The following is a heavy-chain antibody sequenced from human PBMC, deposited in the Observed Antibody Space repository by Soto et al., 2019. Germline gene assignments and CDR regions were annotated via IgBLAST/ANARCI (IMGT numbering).Heavy chain of an antibody. V-gene: IGHV1-69*01. J-gene: IGHJ6*02. Sequence: QMRLVQSGAEVKKPGSSVKVTCKASGDTFSNLAFSWVRRAPGQGLEWMGGINPMFIEPDYAQKFRDRITIVADESTSTVYLELRSLRSDDTGVYFCSRDPHITGWGSHAFYRMDVWGQGTTLTVTS. CDR2: INPMFIEP. CDR3: SRDPHITGWGSHAFYRMDV. CDR1: GDTFSNLA. D-gene: IGHD3-10*01.